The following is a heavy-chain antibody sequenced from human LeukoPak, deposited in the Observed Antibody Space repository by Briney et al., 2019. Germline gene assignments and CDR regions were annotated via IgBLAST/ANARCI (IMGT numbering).Heavy chain of an antibody. CDR1: GFTFSDYY. CDR3: ARDGAEFHS. Sequence: GGSLRLSCAASGFTFSDYYMGWIRQAPGKGLEWGSYISSSGRTIYYAESVKGRFTISRDNAKNSLYLQLNSLRAEDTAVYYCARDGAEFHSWGQGTLVTVSS. CDR2: ISSSGRTI. J-gene: IGHJ4*02. V-gene: IGHV3-11*04. D-gene: IGHD2-21*01.